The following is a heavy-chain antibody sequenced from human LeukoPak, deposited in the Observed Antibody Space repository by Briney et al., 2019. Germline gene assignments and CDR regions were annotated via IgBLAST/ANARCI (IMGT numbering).Heavy chain of an antibody. J-gene: IGHJ2*01. Sequence: GGSLRLSCAGSGFTFSTYAMNWVRQAPEKGLEWVSTIHGGGDVTYYADSVKGRFTISRDNSRNTLYLQMNSLRAEDTAVYYCAKALSSSFYYFDLGGRGTLVTVSS. V-gene: IGHV3-23*01. CDR1: GFTFSTYA. CDR2: IHGGGDVT. CDR3: AKALSSSFYYFDL. D-gene: IGHD3-16*02.